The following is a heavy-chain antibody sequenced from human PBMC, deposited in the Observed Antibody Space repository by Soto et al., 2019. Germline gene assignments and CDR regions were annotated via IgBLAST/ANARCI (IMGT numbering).Heavy chain of an antibody. D-gene: IGHD3-10*01. V-gene: IGHV1-18*01. Sequence: ASVKVSCKASGYTFTSYGISWVRQAPGQGLEWMGWISAYNGNTNYAQKLQGRVTMTTDTSTSTAYMELRSLRSDDTAVYYCARHPAAQLWFGELSTFLDYWGQGTLVTGSS. CDR3: ARHPAAQLWFGELSTFLDY. CDR1: GYTFTSYG. J-gene: IGHJ4*02. CDR2: ISAYNGNT.